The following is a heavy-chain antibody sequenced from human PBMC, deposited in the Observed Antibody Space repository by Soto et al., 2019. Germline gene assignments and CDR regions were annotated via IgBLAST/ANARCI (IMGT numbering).Heavy chain of an antibody. CDR2: INHSGST. V-gene: IGHV4-34*01. Sequence: SETLPLTCAVYGGSFSGYYWSWIRQPPGKGLEWIGEINHSGSTNYNPSLKSRVTISVDTSKNQFSLKLSSVTAADTAVYYCARASSSWRLFDYWGQGTLVTVSS. D-gene: IGHD6-13*01. CDR3: ARASSSWRLFDY. CDR1: GGSFSGYY. J-gene: IGHJ4*02.